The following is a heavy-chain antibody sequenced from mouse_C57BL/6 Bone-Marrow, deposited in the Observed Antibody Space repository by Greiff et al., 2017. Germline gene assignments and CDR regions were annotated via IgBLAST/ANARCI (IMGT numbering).Heavy chain of an antibody. Sequence: QVQLQQSGAELMKPGASVKLSCKATGYTFTGYWIEWVKQRPGHGLEWIGEIYPGGGSPNYNEKFKGKATFTADNSSNTAYMQLSSLATADSAIYYCARCDGDYWGQGTTLTVSS. V-gene: IGHV1-9*01. CDR1: GYTFTGYW. J-gene: IGHJ2*01. CDR3: ARCDGDY. CDR2: IYPGGGSP. D-gene: IGHD2-3*01.